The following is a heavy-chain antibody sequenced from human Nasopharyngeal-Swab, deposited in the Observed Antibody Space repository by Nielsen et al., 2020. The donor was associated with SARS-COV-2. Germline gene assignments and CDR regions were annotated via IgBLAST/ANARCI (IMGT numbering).Heavy chain of an antibody. J-gene: IGHJ4*02. Sequence: LRLSCTVSGGSINGGDYYWSWIRLPVGEGLEWIGRISASGTTNYNPSLKSRVTISMDTSKSQLSLKLYSATAAETAVYYCAREGRYYDRSAYNHYYFDSWGQGTLVTVSS. CDR3: AREGRYYDRSAYNHYYFDS. V-gene: IGHV4-61*02. D-gene: IGHD3-22*01. CDR2: ISASGTT. CDR1: GGSINGGDYY.